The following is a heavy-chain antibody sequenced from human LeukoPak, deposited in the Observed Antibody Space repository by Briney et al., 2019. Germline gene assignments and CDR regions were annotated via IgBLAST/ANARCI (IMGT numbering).Heavy chain of an antibody. V-gene: IGHV1-3*01. Sequence: ASVKVSCKASGYTFTSYDINWVRQATGQGLEWMGWINAGNGNTKYSQKFQGRVTITRDTSASTAYMELSSLRSEDTAVYYCARDEYYYDSSWFDPWGQGTLVTVSS. CDR1: GYTFTSYD. J-gene: IGHJ5*02. D-gene: IGHD3-22*01. CDR3: ARDEYYYDSSWFDP. CDR2: INAGNGNT.